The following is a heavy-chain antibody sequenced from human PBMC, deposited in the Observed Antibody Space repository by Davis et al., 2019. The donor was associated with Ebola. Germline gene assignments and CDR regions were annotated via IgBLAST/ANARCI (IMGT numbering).Heavy chain of an antibody. D-gene: IGHD2-21*02. CDR1: GFTFSAYY. V-gene: IGHV3-11*05. Sequence: PGGSLRLSCAASGFTFSAYYMSWIRQAPGKGLEWVSYISSSSSYTNYADSVKGRFTISRDNSKNTLYLQMNSLRAEDTAVYYCAKGRGVVTAIPDPFDYWGQGTLVTVSS. CDR2: ISSSSSYT. J-gene: IGHJ4*02. CDR3: AKGRGVVTAIPDPFDY.